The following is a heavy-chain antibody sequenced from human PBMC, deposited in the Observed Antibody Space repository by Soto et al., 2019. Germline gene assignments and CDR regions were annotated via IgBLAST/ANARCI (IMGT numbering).Heavy chain of an antibody. J-gene: IGHJ6*02. Sequence: SQTLSLTCAISGDSGSSNSAAWNWIRQSPSSGLEWLGMTYYRSKWYNDYAVSVKSRITINPDTSKNQFSLQLNSVAPEDTAVYYCARDRVVPAAAEYYYYYGMDVWGQGTTVTVSS. V-gene: IGHV6-1*01. CDR1: GDSGSSNSAA. D-gene: IGHD2-2*01. CDR2: TYYRSKWYN. CDR3: ARDRVVPAAAEYYYYYGMDV.